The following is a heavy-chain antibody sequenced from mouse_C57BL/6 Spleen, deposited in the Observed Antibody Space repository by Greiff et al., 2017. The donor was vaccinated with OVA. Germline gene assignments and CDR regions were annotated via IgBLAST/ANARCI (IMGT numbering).Heavy chain of an antibody. J-gene: IGHJ1*03. D-gene: IGHD1-1*01. V-gene: IGHV10-1*01. CDR2: IRSKSNNYAT. CDR3: VRQRGVYYYGSNWYFDV. CDR1: GFSFNTYA. Sequence: EVKLVESGGGLVQPKGSLKLSCAASGFSFNTYAMNWVRQAPGKGLEWVARIRSKSNNYATYYADSVKDRFTISRDDSESMLYLQMNNLKTEDTAMYYCVRQRGVYYYGSNWYFDVWGTGTTVTVSS.